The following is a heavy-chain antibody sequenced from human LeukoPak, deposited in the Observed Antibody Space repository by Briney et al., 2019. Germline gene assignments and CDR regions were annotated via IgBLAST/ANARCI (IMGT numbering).Heavy chain of an antibody. CDR2: IISSSRYI. V-gene: IGHV3-21*01. D-gene: IGHD2-2*01. CDR1: GFTFSSYS. Sequence: GGSLRLSCAASGFTFSSYSMNWVRQAPGKGLGCVSSIISSSRYIYYADSVKGRFTMSRDNAKKSLYLQMNSLRAEDTAVYYCARVRSSTTPYYYYGMDVWGQGTTVTVSS. CDR3: ARVRSSTTPYYYYGMDV. J-gene: IGHJ6*02.